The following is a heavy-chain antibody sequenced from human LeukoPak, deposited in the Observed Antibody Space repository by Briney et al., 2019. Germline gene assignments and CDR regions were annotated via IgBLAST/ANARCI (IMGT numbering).Heavy chain of an antibody. D-gene: IGHD4-17*01. V-gene: IGHV3-30*18. Sequence: GGSLRLSCAASGFTLSSYGMHWVRQAPGKGLEWVAVISYDGSNKYYADSVKGRFTISRDNSKNTLYLQMNSLRTEDTALYYCAKGSPFTVSTDYFDYWGQGTLVTVSS. CDR3: AKGSPFTVSTDYFDY. CDR1: GFTLSSYG. J-gene: IGHJ4*02. CDR2: ISYDGSNK.